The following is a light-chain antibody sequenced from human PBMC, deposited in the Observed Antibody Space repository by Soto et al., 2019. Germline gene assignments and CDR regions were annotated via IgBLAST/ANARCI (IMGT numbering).Light chain of an antibody. V-gene: IGKV3-20*01. CDR1: QSVGSTY. CDR2: EAS. Sequence: EILLTQSPGTLSLSPGERATLSCRTSQSVGSTYLAWYQQKPGQAPRLLIYEASRRATGIPDRFSGSGSGTDFTLSIGRLEPEDFGVYYCQLFGSSPRYTFGQGTKLEI. J-gene: IGKJ2*01. CDR3: QLFGSSPRYT.